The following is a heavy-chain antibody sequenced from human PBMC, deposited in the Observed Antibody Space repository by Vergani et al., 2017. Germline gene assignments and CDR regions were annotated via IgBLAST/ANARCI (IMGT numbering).Heavy chain of an antibody. V-gene: IGHV3-11*05. D-gene: IGHD3-10*01. CDR1: GFTFSDYY. CDR3: ARDPSMVRGVPPYGMDV. Sequence: VQLVESGGGLVKPGGSLRLSCAASGFTFSDYYMSWIRPAPGKGLEWVSYISSSSSYTNYADSVKGRFTISRDNAKNSLYLQMNSLRAEDTAVYYCARDPSMVRGVPPYGMDVWGQGTTVTVSS. CDR2: ISSSSSYT. J-gene: IGHJ6*02.